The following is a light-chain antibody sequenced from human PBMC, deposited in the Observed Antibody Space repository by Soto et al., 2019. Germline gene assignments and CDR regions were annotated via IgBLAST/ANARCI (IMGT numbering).Light chain of an antibody. CDR1: SSNIGAGYD. CDR2: GNS. Sequence: QAVVTQPPSVSGAPGQRVTISCTGSSSNIGAGYDVHWYQQLPGTPPKLLIYGNSNRPSGVPDRFSGSKSGTSASLAITGLQAEDEADYYCQSYDSSLSGGVFGTGTKLTVL. V-gene: IGLV1-40*01. J-gene: IGLJ1*01. CDR3: QSYDSSLSGGV.